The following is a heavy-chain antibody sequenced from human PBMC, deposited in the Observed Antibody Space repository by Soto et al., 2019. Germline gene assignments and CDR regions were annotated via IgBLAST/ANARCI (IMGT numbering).Heavy chain of an antibody. J-gene: IGHJ4*02. CDR3: ARVDY. CDR1: GFTFSRVS. CDR2: ISSGSSDT. Sequence: PGESLKISCEASGFTFSRVSMNWVRQVPRKGLEWVASISSGSSDTWYADSVKGRFIISRDNAQNSLFLQVNTLRPEDTAMYYCARVDYWGPGTQVTVSS. V-gene: IGHV3-21*01.